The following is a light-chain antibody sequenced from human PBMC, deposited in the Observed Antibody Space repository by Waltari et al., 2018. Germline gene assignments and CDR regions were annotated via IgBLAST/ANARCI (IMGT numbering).Light chain of an antibody. V-gene: IGLV3-25*03. J-gene: IGLJ3*02. CDR2: KDT. CDR1: ALPQQY. Sequence: SYELTQPPSVSVSPGQTARITCSGDALPQQYTSWYQQKPGQAPVLRIYKDTERPSGIPERFSGSSSGTTVTLTISGLQAEDEADYYCQSADSSGTYWMFGGGTKLTVL. CDR3: QSADSSGTYWM.